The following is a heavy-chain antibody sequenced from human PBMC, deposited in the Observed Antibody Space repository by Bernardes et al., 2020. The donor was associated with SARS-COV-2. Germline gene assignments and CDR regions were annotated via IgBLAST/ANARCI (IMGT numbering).Heavy chain of an antibody. J-gene: IGHJ4*01. V-gene: IGHV3-21*06. CDR3: ARDRMRVPGGMHPF. Sequence: GSMRLAWAASVFPFTTYIITWVRPAPGKVLEWVATISSSSAYIYYLDSVKGRFTVSRDNAKNSLYLQMNSLRAEDTAVYYCARDRMRVPGGMHPFWGQGTLVTVSS. CDR1: VFPFTTYI. D-gene: IGHD2-15*01. CDR2: ISSSSAYI.